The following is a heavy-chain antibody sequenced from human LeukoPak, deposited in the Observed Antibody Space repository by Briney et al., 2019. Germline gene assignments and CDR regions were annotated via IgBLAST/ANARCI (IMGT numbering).Heavy chain of an antibody. CDR3: ARVRAGALYYYGMDV. V-gene: IGHV4-59*01. D-gene: IGHD3-10*01. Sequence: PSETLSLTCTVSGGSISSYYWSWIRQPPGKGLEWIGYIYYSGSTNYNPSLKSRVTISVDTSKNQFSLKLSSETAADTAVYYCARVRAGALYYYGMDVWGQGTTVTVSS. CDR2: IYYSGST. CDR1: GGSISSYY. J-gene: IGHJ6*02.